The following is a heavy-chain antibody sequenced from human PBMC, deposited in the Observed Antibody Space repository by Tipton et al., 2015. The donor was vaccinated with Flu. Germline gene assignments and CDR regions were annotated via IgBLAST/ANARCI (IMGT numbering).Heavy chain of an antibody. V-gene: IGHV3-23*01. J-gene: IGHJ5*02. CDR2: ICGSSGCT. CDR1: GYTFSIYA. Sequence: SLRLSCTASGYTFSIYAMTWVLQAPGKGLEWVASICGSSGCTFYADSMKGRFTVSRDNSKNTLYLQMNSLRVDDTAIYYCAKDYRGGYPQYWFDTWGQGTLVTVSS. D-gene: IGHD5-12*01. CDR3: AKDYRGGYPQYWFDT.